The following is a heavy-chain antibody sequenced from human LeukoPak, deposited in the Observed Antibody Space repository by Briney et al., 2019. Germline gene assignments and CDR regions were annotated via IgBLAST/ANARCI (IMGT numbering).Heavy chain of an antibody. J-gene: IGHJ1*01. CDR1: GGSISSSNYY. CDR2: IYYSGST. Sequence: SETLSLTCTVSGGSISSSNYYWGWIRQPPGKGLEWIGNIYYSGSTYYKPSLKTRVTISVDTSKNQFSLKLTSVTAADTAVYYCARHASVDGNWPRPLDHWDQGSLIAVSS. D-gene: IGHD6-19*01. CDR3: ARHASVDGNWPRPLDH. V-gene: IGHV4-39*01.